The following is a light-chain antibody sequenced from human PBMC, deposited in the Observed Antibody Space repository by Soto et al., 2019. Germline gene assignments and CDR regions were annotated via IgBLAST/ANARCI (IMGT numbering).Light chain of an antibody. V-gene: IGLV2-14*01. J-gene: IGLJ3*02. CDR2: DVS. Sequence: QSALTQPASVSGSPGKSITISCTGTSSDVGGYNYVSWYQQHPGKAPKLMIYDVSNRPSGVSNRFSGSKSGNTASLTISGLQAEDEADYYCSSYTSSSTYWVFGGGTKVTVL. CDR1: SSDVGGYNY. CDR3: SSYTSSSTYWV.